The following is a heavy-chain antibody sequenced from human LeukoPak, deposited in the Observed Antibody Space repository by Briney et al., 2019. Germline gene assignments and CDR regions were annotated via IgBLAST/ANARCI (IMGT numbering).Heavy chain of an antibody. V-gene: IGHV4-38-2*02. CDR1: GGSISSYY. CDR2: IYHSGST. CDR3: ARAGLGELSFDY. Sequence: PSETLSLTCTVSGGSISSYYWSWIRQPPGKGLEWIGSIYHSGSTYYNPSLKSRVTISVDTSKNQFSLKLSSVTAADTAVYYCARAGLGELSFDYWGQGTLVTVSS. D-gene: IGHD3-16*02. J-gene: IGHJ4*02.